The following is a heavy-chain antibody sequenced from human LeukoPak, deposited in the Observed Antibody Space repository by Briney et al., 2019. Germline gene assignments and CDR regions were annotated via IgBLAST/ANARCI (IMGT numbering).Heavy chain of an antibody. Sequence: GGSLRLSCGGSGFTFSNYWMNWVRQAPGKGLEWVANIKPDGSEKDYVGSVKGRFTISRDNAKNSLDLQMNSLRAEDTAVYYCARGGRWSFDYWGQGSLITVSS. CDR2: IKPDGSEK. J-gene: IGHJ4*02. V-gene: IGHV3-7*01. CDR1: GFTFSNYW. CDR3: ARGGRWSFDY. D-gene: IGHD2-15*01.